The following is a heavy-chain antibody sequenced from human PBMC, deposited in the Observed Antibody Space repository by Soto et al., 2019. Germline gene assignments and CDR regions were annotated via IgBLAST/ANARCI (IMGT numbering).Heavy chain of an antibody. V-gene: IGHV1-8*01. CDR3: ASGPAVYDILTGYYEGLAFDI. J-gene: IGHJ3*02. Sequence: VASVKVSCKASGYTFTSYDINWGRQATGQGLEWMGWMNPNSGNTGYAQKFQGRVTMTRNTSISTAYMELSSLRSEDTAVYYCASGPAVYDILTGYYEGLAFDIWGQGTMVTVSS. CDR2: MNPNSGNT. CDR1: GYTFTSYD. D-gene: IGHD3-9*01.